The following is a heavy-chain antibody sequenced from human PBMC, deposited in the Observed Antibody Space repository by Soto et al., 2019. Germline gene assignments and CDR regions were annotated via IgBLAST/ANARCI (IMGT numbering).Heavy chain of an antibody. J-gene: IGHJ6*03. CDR1: GFTFSSYA. V-gene: IGHV3-23*01. CDR2: ISGSGGST. CDR3: AKDLSEQDVYYYYYMDV. D-gene: IGHD1-1*01. Sequence: GGSLRLSCAASGFTFSSYAMSWVRQAPGKGLEWVSAISGSGGSTYYADSVKGRFTISRDNSKNTLYLQMNSLRAEDTAVYYCAKDLSEQDVYYYYYMDVWGKGTTVTVSS.